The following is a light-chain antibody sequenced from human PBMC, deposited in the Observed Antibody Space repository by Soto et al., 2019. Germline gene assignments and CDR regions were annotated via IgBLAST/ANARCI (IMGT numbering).Light chain of an antibody. CDR2: AVS. CDR3: CSYAGRFTLDYV. CDR1: SSDVGSFNL. J-gene: IGLJ1*01. V-gene: IGLV2-23*02. Sequence: QSVLTQPASVSGSPGQSISISCTGTSSDVGSFNLVSWYQQHPGKAPKLIIFAVSKRPSGVSNRFSGSKSGNTASLTISGLQAEDEADYYCCSYAGRFTLDYVFGTGTKVTVL.